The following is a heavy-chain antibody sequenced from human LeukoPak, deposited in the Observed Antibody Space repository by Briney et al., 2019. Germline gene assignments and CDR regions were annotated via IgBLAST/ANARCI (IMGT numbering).Heavy chain of an antibody. D-gene: IGHD3-10*01. CDR2: IYYSGST. J-gene: IGHJ4*02. Sequence: SETLSLTCTVSGGSLSPYYWSWIRQPPGKGLEWIGYIYYSGSTNYNPSLMSRVTISLDTSKDQFSLKLSSVTAADTAVYYCARVPGGRGYGWGSYPYHFDHWGQGTLVSVSS. CDR3: ARVPGGRGYGWGSYPYHFDH. CDR1: GGSLSPYY. V-gene: IGHV4-59*01.